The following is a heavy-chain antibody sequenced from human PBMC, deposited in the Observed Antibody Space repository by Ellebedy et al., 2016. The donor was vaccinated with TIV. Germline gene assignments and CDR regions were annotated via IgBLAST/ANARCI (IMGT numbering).Heavy chain of an antibody. CDR2: ISGSGENT. CDR1: GFTFSSYA. J-gene: IGHJ4*02. Sequence: PGGSLRLSCAASGFTFSSYAMSWVRQAPGKGLELVSGISGSGENTYYADSVKGRFTISRDKSKNTLDLQMNSPRGEDTAVYYCARTVGYRYGSFDYWGQGALVTVSS. V-gene: IGHV3-23*01. CDR3: ARTVGYRYGSFDY. D-gene: IGHD5-18*01.